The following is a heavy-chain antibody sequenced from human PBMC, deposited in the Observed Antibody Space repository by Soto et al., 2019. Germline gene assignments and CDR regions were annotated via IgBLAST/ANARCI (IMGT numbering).Heavy chain of an antibody. V-gene: IGHV1-69*13. D-gene: IGHD3-9*01. CDR1: GGTFSSYA. CDR2: IIPIFGTA. J-gene: IGHJ6*02. Sequence: SVKVSCKASGGTFSSYAISWVRQAPGQGLEWMGGIIPIFGTANYAQKFQGRVTITADESTSTAYMELSSLRSEDTAVYYCARGLRYLDWLLPHYYYYYGMDVWGQGTTVTVSS. CDR3: ARGLRYLDWLLPHYYYYYGMDV.